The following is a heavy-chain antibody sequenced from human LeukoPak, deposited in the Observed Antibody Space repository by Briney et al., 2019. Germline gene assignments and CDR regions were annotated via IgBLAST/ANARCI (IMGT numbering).Heavy chain of an antibody. CDR2: IKEDGSAQ. Sequence: PGGSLRLSCAASGFIFSSYWMRWVRQAPGKGLEWVASIKEDGSAQNYVDSVKGRFTISRDNSKNTLYLQMNSLRAEDTAVYYCARDSPTYDSSGYPFGAFDIWGQGTMVTVSS. CDR3: ARDSPTYDSSGYPFGAFDI. CDR1: GFIFSSYW. V-gene: IGHV3-7*01. J-gene: IGHJ3*02. D-gene: IGHD3-22*01.